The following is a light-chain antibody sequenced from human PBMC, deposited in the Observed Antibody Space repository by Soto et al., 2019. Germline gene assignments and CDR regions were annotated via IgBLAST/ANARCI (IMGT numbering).Light chain of an antibody. CDR2: DAS. CDR3: HQRSNWPLT. Sequence: PGERATLSCRASQSVFSSLAWYQHKPGQAPRLLIYDASTRATAIPARFRGSGSGTDFTLTISSLEPEDFAVYYCHQRSNWPLTFGGGTKVEIK. CDR1: QSVFSS. V-gene: IGKV3-11*01. J-gene: IGKJ4*01.